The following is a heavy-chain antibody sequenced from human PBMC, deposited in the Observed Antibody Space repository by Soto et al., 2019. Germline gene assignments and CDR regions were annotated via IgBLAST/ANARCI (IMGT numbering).Heavy chain of an antibody. CDR1: GFSLSTSGMC. D-gene: IGHD6-19*01. V-gene: IGHV2-70*11. CDR2: IDWDDDK. J-gene: IGHJ4*02. CDR3: ARTRRSSGWYMGMDY. Sequence: SGPTLVNPTQTLTLTCTFSGFSLSTSGMCVSWIRQPPGQALEWLARIDWDDDKYYSTSLKTRLTISKDTSKNQVVLTMTNMDPVDTATYYCARTRRSSGWYMGMDYWGQGTLVTVSS.